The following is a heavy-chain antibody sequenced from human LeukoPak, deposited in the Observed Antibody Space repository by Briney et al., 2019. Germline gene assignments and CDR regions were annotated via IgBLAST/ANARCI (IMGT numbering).Heavy chain of an antibody. CDR3: ARGLGLVGATSFDY. V-gene: IGHV3-33*01. CDR1: GFTFSSYG. D-gene: IGHD1-26*01. J-gene: IGHJ4*02. CDR2: IWYDGSNK. Sequence: PGRSLSLSCAASGFTFSSYGMHWVRQAPGKGLEWVAVIWYDGSNKYYADSVKGRFTISRDNSKNTLYLQMNSLRAEDTAVYYCARGLGLVGATSFDYWGQGTLVTVSS.